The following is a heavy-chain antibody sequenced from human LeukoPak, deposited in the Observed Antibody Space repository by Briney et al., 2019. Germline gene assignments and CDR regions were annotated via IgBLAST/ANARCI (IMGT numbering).Heavy chain of an antibody. D-gene: IGHD3-22*01. CDR3: ARYYYDSSGTDY. CDR2: INPNSGGT. CDR1: GYTFTGYY. J-gene: IGHJ4*02. Sequence: GASVKVSCKASGYTFTGYYMHWARQAPGQGLEWMGWINPNSGGTNYAQKFQGRVTMTRDTSISTAYMELSRLRSDDTAVYYCARYYYDSSGTDYWGQGTLVTVSS. V-gene: IGHV1-2*02.